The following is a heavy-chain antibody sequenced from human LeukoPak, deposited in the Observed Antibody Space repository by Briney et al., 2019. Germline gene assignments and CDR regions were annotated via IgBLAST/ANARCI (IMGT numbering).Heavy chain of an antibody. D-gene: IGHD3-22*01. J-gene: IGHJ4*02. CDR3: ARDYDGSGYFGY. V-gene: IGHV3-21*01. Sequence: GGSLRLSCAASGFTFSIYTMNWVRQAPGKGLEWVSSISSCSNYIYYADSVKGRFTISRDSAKNSLYLQMNSLRAEDTAVYYCARDYDGSGYFGYWGQGTLVTVSS. CDR2: ISSCSNYI. CDR1: GFTFSIYT.